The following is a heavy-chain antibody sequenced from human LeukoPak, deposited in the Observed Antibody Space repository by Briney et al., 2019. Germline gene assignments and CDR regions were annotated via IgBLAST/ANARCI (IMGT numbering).Heavy chain of an antibody. CDR3: AHRAHSNNWYWFDP. J-gene: IGHJ5*02. V-gene: IGHV2-5*02. CDR2: IYWDGDK. CDR1: GFPLSTSGVG. Sequence: KESGPTLVKPTQTLTLTCTFSGFPLSTSGVGVGWIRQPPGKALEWLALIYWDGDKRYNPSLKSRLTITKDTSKNQVVLTMTNMDPVDTATYYCAHRAHSNNWYWFDPWGQGTLVTVSS. D-gene: IGHD6-13*01.